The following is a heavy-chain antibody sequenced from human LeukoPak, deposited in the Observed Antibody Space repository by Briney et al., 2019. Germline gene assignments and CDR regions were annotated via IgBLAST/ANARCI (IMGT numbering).Heavy chain of an antibody. CDR2: IYYSGST. J-gene: IGHJ4*02. CDR3: ARENTRDGYNLFDY. D-gene: IGHD5-24*01. Sequence: SETLSLTCTVSGGSISSISYYWGWIRQPPGKGLEWIGSIYYSGSTNYNPSLKSRVTISVDTSKNQFSLKLSSVTAADTAVYYCARENTRDGYNLFDYWGQGTLVTVSS. V-gene: IGHV4-39*07. CDR1: GGSISSISYY.